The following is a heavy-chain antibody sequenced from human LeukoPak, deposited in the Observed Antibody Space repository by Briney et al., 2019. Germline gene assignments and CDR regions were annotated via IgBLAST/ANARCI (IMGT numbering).Heavy chain of an antibody. Sequence: MASETLSLTCAVYGGSFSGYYWSWIRQPPGKGLEWIGEINHSGSTNYNPSLKSRVTISVDTSKNQFSLKLSSVTAADTAVYYCARVPSYSSSSTDYYYGMDVWGQGTTVTVSS. CDR2: INHSGST. J-gene: IGHJ6*02. D-gene: IGHD6-6*01. CDR1: GGSFSGYY. V-gene: IGHV4-34*01. CDR3: ARVPSYSSSSTDYYYGMDV.